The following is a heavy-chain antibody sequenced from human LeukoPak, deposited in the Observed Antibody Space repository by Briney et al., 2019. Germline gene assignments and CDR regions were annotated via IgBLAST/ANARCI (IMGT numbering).Heavy chain of an antibody. CDR1: GFTFSSYA. V-gene: IGHV3-23*01. Sequence: GGSLRLSFAASGFTFSSYAMSWVRQAPGKGLEWVSAISGSGGSTYYADSVKGRFTISRDNSKNTLYLQMNSLRAEDTAVYYCAKDRSCSNGVCHGDFDYWGQGTLVTVSS. CDR2: ISGSGGST. J-gene: IGHJ4*02. CDR3: AKDRSCSNGVCHGDFDY. D-gene: IGHD2-8*01.